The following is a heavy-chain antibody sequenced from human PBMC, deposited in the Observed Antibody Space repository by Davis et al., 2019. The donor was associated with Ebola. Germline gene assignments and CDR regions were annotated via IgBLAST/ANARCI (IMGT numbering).Heavy chain of an antibody. V-gene: IGHV1-18*01. D-gene: IGHD6-6*01. CDR1: GYTFTSYG. Sequence: AASVQVSCKASGYTFTSYGISWVRQAPGQGLEWMGWISAYNGNTNYAQKLQGRVTMTTDTSTSTAYMELRSLRPADTAVYYCARFELAARPGWFDPWGQGSRVTVSS. CDR3: ARFELAARPGWFDP. CDR2: ISAYNGNT. J-gene: IGHJ5*02.